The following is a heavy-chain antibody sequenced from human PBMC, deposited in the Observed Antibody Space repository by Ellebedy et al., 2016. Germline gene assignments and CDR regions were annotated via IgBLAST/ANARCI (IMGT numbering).Heavy chain of an antibody. Sequence: ASVKVSCKASGFTFTSSAMQWVRQARGQRLEWIGWIVVGSGNTNYAQKFQERVTITRDMSTSTAYMELSSLRSEDTAVYYCAAGSEMVAAFDIWGQGTMVTVSS. J-gene: IGHJ3*02. CDR3: AAGSEMVAAFDI. CDR2: IVVGSGNT. D-gene: IGHD5-24*01. CDR1: GFTFTSSA. V-gene: IGHV1-58*02.